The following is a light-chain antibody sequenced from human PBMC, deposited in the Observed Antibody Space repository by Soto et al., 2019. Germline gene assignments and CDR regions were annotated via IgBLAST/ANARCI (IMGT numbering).Light chain of an antibody. Sequence: QSALTQPASVSGSPGQSITISCTGTSSDIGGYNYVSWYQQHPGKAPKLLIYAVTSRPSGVSIRFSGSKSGNTASLTISGLQAEDEADYYCCSYTSSTTYVFGPGTKVTV. J-gene: IGLJ1*01. CDR2: AVT. CDR3: CSYTSSTTYV. CDR1: SSDIGGYNY. V-gene: IGLV2-14*01.